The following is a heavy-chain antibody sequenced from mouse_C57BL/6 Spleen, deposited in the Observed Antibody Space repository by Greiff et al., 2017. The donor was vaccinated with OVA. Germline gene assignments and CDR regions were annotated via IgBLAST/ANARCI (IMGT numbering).Heavy chain of an antibody. Sequence: QVQLQQPGAELVKPGASVKLSCKASGYTFTSYWMQWVKQRPGQGLEWIGEIDPSDSYTNYNQKFKGKATLTVDTSSSTAYMQLSSLTSEDSAVYYCATRTGPYYFDYWGQGTTLTVSS. CDR2: IDPSDSYT. D-gene: IGHD4-1*01. J-gene: IGHJ2*01. CDR3: ATRTGPYYFDY. CDR1: GYTFTSYW. V-gene: IGHV1-50*01.